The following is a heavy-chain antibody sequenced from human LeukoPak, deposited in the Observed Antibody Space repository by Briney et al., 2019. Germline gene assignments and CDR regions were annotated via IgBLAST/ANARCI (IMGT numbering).Heavy chain of an antibody. CDR2: IYTSGST. Sequence: PSETLSLTCPVSGGSISSYYWSWIRQPAGKGLEWIGRIYTSGSTNYNPSLKSRVTMSVDTSKNQFSLKLSSVTAADTAVYYCARDNLGSSWYEYYDYMDVWGKGTTVTVSS. CDR1: GGSISSYY. D-gene: IGHD6-13*01. V-gene: IGHV4-4*07. CDR3: ARDNLGSSWYEYYDYMDV. J-gene: IGHJ6*03.